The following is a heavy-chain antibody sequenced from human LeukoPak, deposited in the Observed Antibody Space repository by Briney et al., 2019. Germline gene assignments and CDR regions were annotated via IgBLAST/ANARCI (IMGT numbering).Heavy chain of an antibody. V-gene: IGHV4-34*01. CDR3: ARVKLESYDFWSGYYRETSSWFDP. D-gene: IGHD3-3*01. CDR2: INHSGST. Sequence: PSETLSLTCAVYGGSFSGYYWSWIRQPPGKGLEWIGEINHSGSTNYNPSLKSRVTISVDTSKNQFSLKLSSVTAADTAVYYCARVKLESYDFWSGYYRETSSWFDPWGQGTLVTVSS. J-gene: IGHJ5*02. CDR1: GGSFSGYY.